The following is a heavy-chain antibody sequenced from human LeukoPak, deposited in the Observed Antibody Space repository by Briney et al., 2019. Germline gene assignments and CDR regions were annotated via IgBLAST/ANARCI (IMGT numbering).Heavy chain of an antibody. CDR1: GFTFSSYG. J-gene: IGHJ4*02. Sequence: GGPLRLSCAASGFTFSSYGMHWVRQAPGKGLEWVAVIWYDGSNKYYADSVKGRFTISRDNSKNTLYLQMNSLRAEDTAVYYCARDSSRCGGDCYRVPPSPFDYWGQGTLVTVSS. D-gene: IGHD2-21*02. V-gene: IGHV3-33*01. CDR3: ARDSSRCGGDCYRVPPSPFDY. CDR2: IWYDGSNK.